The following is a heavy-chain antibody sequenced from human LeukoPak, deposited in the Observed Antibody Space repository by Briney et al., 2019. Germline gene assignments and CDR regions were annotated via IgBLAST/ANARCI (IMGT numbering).Heavy chain of an antibody. CDR3: AKSEGYFSFDP. CDR1: GGSISSSSYY. CDR2: IYYSGST. J-gene: IGHJ5*02. V-gene: IGHV4-39*01. Sequence: SETLSLTCTVSGGSISSSSYYWGWIRQPPGKGLEWIGNIYYSGSTYYNPSLKSRVTMSVDTSKNQFSLKLSSVTAADTAVYYCAKSEGYFSFDPWGQGTLVTVSS. D-gene: IGHD1-1*01.